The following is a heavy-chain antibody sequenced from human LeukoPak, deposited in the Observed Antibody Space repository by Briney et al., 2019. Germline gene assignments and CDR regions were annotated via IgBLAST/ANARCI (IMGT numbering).Heavy chain of an antibody. V-gene: IGHV4-4*07. Sequence: SETLSLTCTVSGDSISSHYLGWIRRPAGKGLEWIGITSGTGNYNPSLKSRVSMSVDTSRNLVSLTLTSVTAADTAIYYCATGTGHYYYYYYMDVWGKGTTVTVSS. CDR1: GDSISSHY. D-gene: IGHD1-1*01. CDR2: TSGTG. J-gene: IGHJ6*03. CDR3: ATGTGHYYYYYYMDV.